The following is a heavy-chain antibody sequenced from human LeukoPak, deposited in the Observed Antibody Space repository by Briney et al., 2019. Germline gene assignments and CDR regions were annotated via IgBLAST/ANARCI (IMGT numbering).Heavy chain of an antibody. D-gene: IGHD3-16*01. J-gene: IGHJ4*02. CDR3: AKGGGGVLAS. Sequence: SETLSLTCTVSGGSITSFYWSWIRQPPGKGLEWIGSIHYSGRTKYNPSLKSRVSSRVSISVDMSKNQFSLKLSSVTAADTAAYYCAKGGGGVLASWGQGTLVTVSS. CDR2: IHYSGRT. V-gene: IGHV4-59*12. CDR1: GGSITSFY.